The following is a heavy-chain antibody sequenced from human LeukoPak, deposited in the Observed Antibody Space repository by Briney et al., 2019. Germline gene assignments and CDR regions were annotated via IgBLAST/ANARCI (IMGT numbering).Heavy chain of an antibody. CDR2: IYSGGST. Sequence: GGPLRLSCAASAFNVRSNYMSWVRQAPGKGLEWVSVIYSGGSTYYADSVKGRFTISRDNSKNTLYLQMNSLRAEDTAVYYCARGGAQGYHLPYWGQGTRVTVSS. V-gene: IGHV3-53*01. CDR1: AFNVRSNY. D-gene: IGHD2-15*01. CDR3: ARGGAQGYHLPY. J-gene: IGHJ4*02.